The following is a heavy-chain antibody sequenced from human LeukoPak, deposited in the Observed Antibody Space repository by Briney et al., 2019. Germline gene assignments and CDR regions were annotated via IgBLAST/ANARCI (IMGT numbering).Heavy chain of an antibody. V-gene: IGHV4-30-4*01. CDR3: ARHSRTVGSVGIDP. J-gene: IGHJ5*02. D-gene: IGHD4-23*01. CDR1: GGSISSGDYY. Sequence: SETLSLTCTVSGGSISSGDYYWSWIRQPPGKGLEWIGYIYYSGSTYYNPSLKSRVTISVDTSKNQFSLKLSSVTAADTAVYYCARHSRTVGSVGIDPWGQGTLVTVSS. CDR2: IYYSGST.